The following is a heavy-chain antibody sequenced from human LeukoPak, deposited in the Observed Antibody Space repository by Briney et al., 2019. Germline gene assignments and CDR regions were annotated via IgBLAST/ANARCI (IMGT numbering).Heavy chain of an antibody. CDR1: RFTFSDYY. CDR3: ARDRIGRAFDI. D-gene: IGHD1-26*01. Sequence: PGGSLRLSCVASRFTFSDYYMSWIRQAPGKGLEWVSYISSSSSYTNYADSVKGRFTISRDNAKNSLYLQMNSLRAEDTAVYYCARDRIGRAFDIWGQGTIVTVSS. CDR2: ISSSSSYT. V-gene: IGHV3-11*05. J-gene: IGHJ3*02.